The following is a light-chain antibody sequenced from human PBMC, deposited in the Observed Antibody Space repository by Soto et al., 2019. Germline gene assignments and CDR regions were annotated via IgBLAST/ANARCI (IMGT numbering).Light chain of an antibody. J-gene: IGKJ1*01. CDR3: QQYGT. V-gene: IGKV3-20*01. Sequence: EIVLTQSPGPLSLSPGERATLSCRASQSVSSDYFAWYQQKPGQAPRLLIYGASYRATDIPDRFSGSGSGTDFTLTISRLEPEDFAVYYCQQYGTLGQGTKVDIK. CDR1: QSVSSDY. CDR2: GAS.